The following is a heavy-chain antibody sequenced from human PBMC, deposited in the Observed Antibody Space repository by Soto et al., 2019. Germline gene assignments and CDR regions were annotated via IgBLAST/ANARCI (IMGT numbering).Heavy chain of an antibody. CDR2: IYPGDSDT. CDR3: ARQWDSYRFGYYYGMDG. Sequence: PGESLKISCKGSGYSFTSYWIGWVRQMPGKGLEWMGIIYPGDSDTRYSPSFQGQVTISADKSISTAYLQWSSLKASDTAMYYCARQWDSYRFGYYYGMDGWGQGTTVTVSS. J-gene: IGHJ6*02. D-gene: IGHD5-18*01. V-gene: IGHV5-51*01. CDR1: GYSFTSYW.